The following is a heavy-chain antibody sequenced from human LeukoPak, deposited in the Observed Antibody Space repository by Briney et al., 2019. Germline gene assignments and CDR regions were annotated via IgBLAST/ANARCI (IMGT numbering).Heavy chain of an antibody. Sequence: SETLSLTCAVYGGSFSGYYWSWIRQPPGKGLEWIGEINHSGSTNYNPSLKSRVTISVDTSKNQFSLKLSSVTAADTAVYYCAREPSIAAAGLFDYWGQGTLVTVSS. V-gene: IGHV4-34*01. CDR1: GGSFSGYY. J-gene: IGHJ4*02. CDR3: AREPSIAAAGLFDY. CDR2: INHSGST. D-gene: IGHD6-13*01.